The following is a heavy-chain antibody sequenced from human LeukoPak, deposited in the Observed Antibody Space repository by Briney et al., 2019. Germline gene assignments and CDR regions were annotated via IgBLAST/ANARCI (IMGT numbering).Heavy chain of an antibody. CDR1: GASISTFC. Sequence: SETLSLTCTVSGASISTFCWSWIRQPPGKGLEWIGYLYFSGSTNYNPSLKSRVTISSDTSKNQLSLRLSSVTAADTAVYYCARAAGGCSFDYMGQGTLVTVSS. V-gene: IGHV4-59*01. CDR2: LYFSGST. J-gene: IGHJ4*02. D-gene: IGHD6-19*01. CDR3: ARAAGGCSFDY.